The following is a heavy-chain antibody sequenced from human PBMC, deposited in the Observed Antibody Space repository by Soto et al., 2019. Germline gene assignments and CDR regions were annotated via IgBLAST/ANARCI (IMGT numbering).Heavy chain of an antibody. V-gene: IGHV1-58*01. Sequence: QMQLVQSGPEVKKPGTSVKVSCKASGFTFTSSAVQWVRQARGQRLEWIGWIVVGSGNTNYAQKFQERVTITRDMSTSTAYMELSSLRSEDTAVYYCAAPGRDGYNYRGWFDPWGHGTLVTVSS. CDR1: GFTFTSSA. CDR2: IVVGSGNT. J-gene: IGHJ5*02. CDR3: AAPGRDGYNYRGWFDP. D-gene: IGHD5-12*01.